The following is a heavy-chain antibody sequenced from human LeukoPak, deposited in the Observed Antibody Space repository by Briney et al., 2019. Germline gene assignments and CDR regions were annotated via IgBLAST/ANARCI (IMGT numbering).Heavy chain of an antibody. V-gene: IGHV3-21*01. CDR2: ISSSSSYI. Sequence: GGSLRLSCAASGFTFSSYSMNWVLQAPGKGLEWVSSISSSSSYIYYADSVKGRFTISRDNAKNSLYLQMNSLRAEDTAVYYCARRASDGNFDYWGQGTLVTVSS. J-gene: IGHJ4*02. CDR1: GFTFSSYS. D-gene: IGHD4-17*01. CDR3: ARRASDGNFDY.